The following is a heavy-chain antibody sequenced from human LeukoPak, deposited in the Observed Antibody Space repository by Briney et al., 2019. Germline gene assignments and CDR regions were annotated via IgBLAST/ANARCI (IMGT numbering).Heavy chain of an antibody. V-gene: IGHV1-69*01. Sequence: KSGGSLRLSCAASGFTFSSYAISWVRQAPGQGLEWMGGIIPIFGTANYAQKFQGRVTITADESTSTAYMELSSLRSEDTAVYYCARVGRDGYSLYYFDYWGQGTLVTVSS. J-gene: IGHJ4*02. CDR2: IIPIFGTA. CDR3: ARVGRDGYSLYYFDY. D-gene: IGHD5-24*01. CDR1: GFTFSSYA.